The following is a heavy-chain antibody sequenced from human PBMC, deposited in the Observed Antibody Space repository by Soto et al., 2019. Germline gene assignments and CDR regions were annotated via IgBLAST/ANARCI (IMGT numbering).Heavy chain of an antibody. D-gene: IGHD6-13*01. Sequence: PGGSMKICCAASGFTFSSYGMHWVRKDPGKGLEWVAVISYDGGNKYYADSVKGRFTISRDNSKNTLYLQMNSLRAEDTAVYYCAKGLTGIAAAGTFDYWGQGTLVTVSS. J-gene: IGHJ4*02. V-gene: IGHV3-30*18. CDR2: ISYDGGNK. CDR3: AKGLTGIAAAGTFDY. CDR1: GFTFSSYG.